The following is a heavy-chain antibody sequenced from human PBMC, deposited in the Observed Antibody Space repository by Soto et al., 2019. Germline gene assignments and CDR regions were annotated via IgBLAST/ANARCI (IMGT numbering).Heavy chain of an antibody. CDR1: GGSISSYY. Sequence: SETLSLTCTASGGSISSYYWSWIRQPPGKGLEWIGYIYYSGSTNYNPSLKSRVTISVDTSKNQFSLNLSSVTAADTAVYYCARVVVVTATYNWYDPWGHVNLVPASS. CDR2: IYYSGST. V-gene: IGHV4-59*01. J-gene: IGHJ5*02. CDR3: ARVVVVTATYNWYDP. D-gene: IGHD2-21*02.